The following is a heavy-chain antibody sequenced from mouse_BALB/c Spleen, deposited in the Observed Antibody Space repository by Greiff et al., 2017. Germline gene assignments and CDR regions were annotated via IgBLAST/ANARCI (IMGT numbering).Heavy chain of an antibody. Sequence: EVHLVESGGGLVKPGGSLKLSCAASGFTFSSYTMSWVRQTPEKRLEWVATISSGGSYTYYPDSVKGRFTISRDNAKNTLYLQMSSLKSEDTAMYYCTIYYGSSYSYWYFDVWGAGTTVTVSS. CDR3: TIYYGSSYSYWYFDV. CDR1: GFTFSSYT. J-gene: IGHJ1*01. CDR2: ISSGGSYT. D-gene: IGHD1-1*01. V-gene: IGHV5-6-4*01.